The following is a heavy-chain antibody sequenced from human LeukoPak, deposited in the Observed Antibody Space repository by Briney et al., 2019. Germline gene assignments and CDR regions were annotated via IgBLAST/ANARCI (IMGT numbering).Heavy chain of an antibody. J-gene: IGHJ4*02. Sequence: GGSLRLSCAASGFTVSSYAMHWVRQPLGKGLEWVSALGIAGDTFYPGSVKGRFTISRENAKNSLYLQMNSLRAEDTAMYYCARQKQSHGNVDCWGQGTLVTVSS. V-gene: IGHV3-13*01. CDR1: GFTVSSYA. CDR3: ARQKQSHGNVDC. CDR2: LGIAGDT. D-gene: IGHD1-1*01.